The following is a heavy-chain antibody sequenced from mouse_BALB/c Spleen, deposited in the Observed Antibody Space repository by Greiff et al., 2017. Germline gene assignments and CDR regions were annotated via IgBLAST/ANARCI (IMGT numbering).Heavy chain of an antibody. J-gene: IGHJ4*01. Sequence: VQLQQSGAELVRPGVSVKISCKGSGYTFTDYAMHWVKQSHAKSLEWIGVISTYYGDASYNQKFKGKATMTVDKSSSTAYMELARLTSEDSAIYYCARREEGRNYAMDYWGQGTSVTVSS. CDR2: ISTYYGDA. CDR3: ARREEGRNYAMDY. CDR1: GYTFTDYA. V-gene: IGHV1S137*01.